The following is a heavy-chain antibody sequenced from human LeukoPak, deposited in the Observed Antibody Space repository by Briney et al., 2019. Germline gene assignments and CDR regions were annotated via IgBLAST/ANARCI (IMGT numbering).Heavy chain of an antibody. Sequence: PGGSLRLSCAASGFTVSSNYMSWVRQAPGKGLEWVSIIYSAGATYYADSVRGRFTLSRDNSKNTVCLQMNSLRAEDTAVYYCASGGLGARKYYSDPFHYWGQGTLVTVSS. CDR3: ASGGLGARKYYSDPFHY. V-gene: IGHV3-53*01. CDR1: GFTVSSNY. CDR2: IYSAGAT. J-gene: IGHJ4*02. D-gene: IGHD3-10*01.